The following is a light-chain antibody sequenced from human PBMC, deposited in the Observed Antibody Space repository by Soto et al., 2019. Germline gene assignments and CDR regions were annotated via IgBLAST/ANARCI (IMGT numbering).Light chain of an antibody. CDR1: QSVTSTY. CDR3: QQYGDSPIT. V-gene: IGKV3-20*01. Sequence: EIVLTQSPGTLSLSPGERATLSCRASQSVTSTYLAWYQQKPGQAPRLLISGASSRATGVPDRFSGNGSGTDFTLTITGLEPEDFALYYCQQYGDSPITFGQGTRLGL. CDR2: GAS. J-gene: IGKJ5*01.